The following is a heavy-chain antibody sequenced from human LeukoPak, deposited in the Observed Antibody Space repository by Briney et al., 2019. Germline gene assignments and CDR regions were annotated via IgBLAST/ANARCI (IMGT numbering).Heavy chain of an antibody. V-gene: IGHV1-2*02. CDR2: INPNSGGT. Sequence: GASVKVSCKASGYTFTGYYMHWMRQAPGQGLEWMGWINPNSGGTNYAQKFQGRVTMTRDTSISTAYMELSRLRSDDTAVYYCARDRSGYSNYNWFDPWGQGTLVTVSS. D-gene: IGHD4-11*01. CDR3: ARDRSGYSNYNWFDP. J-gene: IGHJ5*02. CDR1: GYTFTGYY.